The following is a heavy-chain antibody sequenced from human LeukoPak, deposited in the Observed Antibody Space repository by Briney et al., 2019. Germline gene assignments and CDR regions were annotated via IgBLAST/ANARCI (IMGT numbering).Heavy chain of an antibody. CDR3: ARSAEHCNNGVCFTDYYMDV. J-gene: IGHJ6*03. V-gene: IGHV1-2*06. Sequence: ASVKVSCKASGYTFSGSYIHWVRQAPGQGLEWLGRINPKSGDTNYAQNLHGRVTMTRDTSITTAYMELNSLTSDDTAVYFCARSAEHCNNGVCFTDYYMDVWGKGTTVTVSS. CDR1: GYTFSGSY. D-gene: IGHD2-8*01. CDR2: INPKSGDT.